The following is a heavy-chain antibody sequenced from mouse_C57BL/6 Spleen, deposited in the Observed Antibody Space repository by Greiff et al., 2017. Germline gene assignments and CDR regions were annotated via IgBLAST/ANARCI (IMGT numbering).Heavy chain of an antibody. V-gene: IGHV1-26*01. CDR1: GYTFTDYY. CDR3: ARSGGRPHFDY. J-gene: IGHJ2*01. CDR2: INPNNGGT. Sequence: EVKLQQSGPELVKPGASVKISCKASGYTFTDYYMNWVKQSHGKSLEWIGDINPNNGGTSYNQKFKGKATLTVDKSSSTAYMELRSLTSEDSAVYYCARSGGRPHFDYWGQGTTLTVSS.